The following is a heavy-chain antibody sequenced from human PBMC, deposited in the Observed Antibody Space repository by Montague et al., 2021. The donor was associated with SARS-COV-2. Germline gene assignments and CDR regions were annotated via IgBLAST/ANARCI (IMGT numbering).Heavy chain of an antibody. CDR3: ARGVYNRVILFVSPRYYFDF. CDR1: SEAFNGYY. V-gene: IGHV4-34*01. CDR2: ASHPGSA. J-gene: IGHJ4*02. D-gene: IGHD2-15*01. Sequence: SETLSLTCAVYSEAFNGYYWTWIRQPPGKGLEWIGEASHPGSAKYNPSLRSRVTISVDTYRKQISLRLTSVTAADTATYYCARGVYNRVILFVSPRYYFDFWGQGNMVAVSA.